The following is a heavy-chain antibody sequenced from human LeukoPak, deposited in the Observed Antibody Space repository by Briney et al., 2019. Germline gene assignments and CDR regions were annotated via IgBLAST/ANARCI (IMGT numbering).Heavy chain of an antibody. CDR2: ISYDGSNK. J-gene: IGHJ4*02. D-gene: IGHD3-22*01. CDR1: GFTFSSYA. V-gene: IGHV3-30-3*01. Sequence: PGRSLRLSCAASGFTFSSYAMHWVRQAPGKGLEWVAVISYDGSNKYYADSVKGRFTISRDNSKNTLYLQVNSLRAEDTAVYYCARAWGGSGYPLYYFDYWGQGTLVTVSS. CDR3: ARAWGGSGYPLYYFDY.